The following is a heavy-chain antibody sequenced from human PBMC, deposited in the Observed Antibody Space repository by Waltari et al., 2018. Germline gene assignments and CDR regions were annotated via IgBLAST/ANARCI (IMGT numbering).Heavy chain of an antibody. CDR2: KSYDGSNK. CDR1: GFTFSSYG. Sequence: QVQLVESGGGVVQPGRSLRLSCAASGFTFSSYGMHWVRQAPGKRREWVAIKSYDGSNKYNADYVKGRINITRDNSKNTLYLQMNSLRAEDTAVYCCAKDHLYGDYDPTLDYWGQGTLVTVSS. CDR3: AKDHLYGDYDPTLDY. D-gene: IGHD4-17*01. J-gene: IGHJ4*02. V-gene: IGHV3-30*18.